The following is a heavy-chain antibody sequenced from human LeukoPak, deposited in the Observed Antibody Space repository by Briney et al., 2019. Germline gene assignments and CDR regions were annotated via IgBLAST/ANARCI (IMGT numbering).Heavy chain of an antibody. J-gene: IGHJ6*04. V-gene: IGHV3-7*01. CDR1: GLTFNNYA. Sequence: GGSLRLSCAVSGLTFNNYAMSWVRQAPGKGLEWVANINPDGSEKYSVDSVTGRFTISRDNAENTMFLQMNTLRADDSAVYYCARDLAAWDVWGKGTTVTVSS. CDR2: INPDGSEK. CDR3: ARDLAAWDV.